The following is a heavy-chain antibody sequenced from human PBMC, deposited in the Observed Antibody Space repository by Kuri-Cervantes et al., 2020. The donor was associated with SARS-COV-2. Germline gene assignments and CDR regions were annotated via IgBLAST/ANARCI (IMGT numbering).Heavy chain of an antibody. V-gene: IGHV3-23*01. CDR1: GFTFNNYA. CDR2: ISGDGDRA. J-gene: IGHJ4*02. Sequence: GGSLRLSCTASGFTFNNYAMRWVRQAPGKGLEWVSGISGDGDRADYADSVKGRFTISRDNSKNMLYLQMNSPRAEDTAVYYCAKDKGFGELFFDYWGQGTLVTVSS. CDR3: AKDKGFGELFFDY. D-gene: IGHD3-10*01.